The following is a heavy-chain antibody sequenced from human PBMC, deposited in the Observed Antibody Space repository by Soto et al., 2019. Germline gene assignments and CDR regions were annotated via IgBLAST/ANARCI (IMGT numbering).Heavy chain of an antibody. CDR2: IYYSGST. V-gene: IGHV4-31*03. J-gene: IGHJ6*03. CDR3: ARDERYYYYYLDV. Sequence: QVQLQESGPGLVKPSQTLSLTCTVSGGSISSGGYYWSWIRQHPGKGLEWIGYIYYSGSTYYNPSLKSRVTIAVDTSKNQFSLKLSSVTAADTAVYYCARDERYYYYYLDVWGKGTTVTVSS. CDR1: GGSISSGGYY.